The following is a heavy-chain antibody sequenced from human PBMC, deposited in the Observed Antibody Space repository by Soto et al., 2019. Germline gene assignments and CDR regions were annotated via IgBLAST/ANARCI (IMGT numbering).Heavy chain of an antibody. CDR1: GYTFTSYA. CDR2: INAGNGNT. CDR3: ARAGTKYSSGWFGY. J-gene: IGHJ4*02. Sequence: ASVKVSCTASGYTFTSYAMHWVRQAPGQRLEWMGWINAGNGNTKYSQKFQGRVTITRDTSASTAYMELSSLRSEDTAVYYCARAGTKYSSGWFGYWGQGTLVTVSS. V-gene: IGHV1-3*01. D-gene: IGHD6-19*01.